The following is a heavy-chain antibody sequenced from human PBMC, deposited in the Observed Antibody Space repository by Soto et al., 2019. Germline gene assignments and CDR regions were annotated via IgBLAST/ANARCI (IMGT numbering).Heavy chain of an antibody. Sequence: QVQLVQSGAEVKKPGASVKVSCKASGYTFTSYGISWVRQAPGQGLEWMGWISAYNGNTNYAQKLQGRVTMTTDTSKSTANMERRSLRSDDTAVYYCARDPPTVARASRENYWGHGTLVIVSS. D-gene: IGHD1-26*01. J-gene: IGHJ4*01. CDR3: ARDPPTVARASRENY. CDR2: ISAYNGNT. CDR1: GYTFTSYG. V-gene: IGHV1-18*01.